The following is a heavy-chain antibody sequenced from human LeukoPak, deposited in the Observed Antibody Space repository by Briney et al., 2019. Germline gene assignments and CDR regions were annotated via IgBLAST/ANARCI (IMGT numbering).Heavy chain of an antibody. Sequence: SQTLSLTCAVSGGSISSGGYSWSWIRQPPGKGLEWIGYIYHSGSTYYNPSLKSRVTISVDRSKSQFSLKLSSVTAADTAVYYCARASYYYDSSGYPARFDPWGQGTLVTVSS. J-gene: IGHJ5*02. CDR2: IYHSGST. V-gene: IGHV4-30-2*01. CDR3: ARASYYYDSSGYPARFDP. CDR1: GGSISSGGYS. D-gene: IGHD3-22*01.